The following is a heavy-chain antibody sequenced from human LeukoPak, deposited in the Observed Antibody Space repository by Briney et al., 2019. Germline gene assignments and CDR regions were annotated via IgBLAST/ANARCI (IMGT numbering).Heavy chain of an antibody. CDR1: GDSINNYY. J-gene: IGHJ5*02. Sequence: SETLSLICNGPGDSINNYYWSWVRRPPGKGLEWIGYIYYSGSTNYNPTLKSRVTISKDPSKKQVALKLTSVTAADTAVYYCARGSTWLDPWGQGTLVTVSS. CDR2: IYYSGST. D-gene: IGHD6-6*01. CDR3: ARGSTWLDP. V-gene: IGHV4-59*01.